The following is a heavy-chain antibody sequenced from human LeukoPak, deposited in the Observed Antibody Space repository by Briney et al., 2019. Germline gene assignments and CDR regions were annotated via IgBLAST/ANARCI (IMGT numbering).Heavy chain of an antibody. J-gene: IGHJ4*02. Sequence: GGSLRLSCAASGFTFSSYNMNWVRQAPGRGLEWVSAISGSGGSTYYADSVKGRFTISRDNSKNTLYLQMNSLRAVDTAVYYCAKAIAAAGTGATTFDYWGQGTLVTVSS. CDR1: GFTFSSYN. D-gene: IGHD6-13*01. CDR3: AKAIAAAGTGATTFDY. CDR2: ISGSGGST. V-gene: IGHV3-23*01.